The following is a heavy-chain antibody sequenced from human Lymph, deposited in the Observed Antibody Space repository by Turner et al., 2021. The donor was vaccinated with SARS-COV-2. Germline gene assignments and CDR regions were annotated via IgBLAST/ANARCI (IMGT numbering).Heavy chain of an antibody. Sequence: VQLVESGGGFVQPGGSRRRSCAASGVTVSSNFMSWVRQAHGKGLEWVSVIYSGGITFYADTVKGRFTISRHNFKTTLYLQMNSLRAEDTSVYYCAIDLVSNGMDVWVQGTTVTVSS. J-gene: IGHJ6*02. CDR2: IYSGGIT. CDR3: AIDLVSNGMDV. CDR1: GVTVSSNF. D-gene: IGHD3-16*01. V-gene: IGHV3-53*04.